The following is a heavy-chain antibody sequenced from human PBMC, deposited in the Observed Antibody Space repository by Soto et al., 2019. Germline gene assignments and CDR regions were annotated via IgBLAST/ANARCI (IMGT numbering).Heavy chain of an antibody. CDR1: GYSFTSYW. CDR3: ARSKWAYSSSLPYYYYYYMDV. V-gene: IGHV5-51*01. J-gene: IGHJ6*03. Sequence: GEALKISCTGSGYSFTSYWIGWVRQMPGKGLEWMGIIYPGDSDTRYSPSFQGQVTISADKSISTAYLQWSSLKASDTAMYYWARSKWAYSSSLPYYYYYYMDVWGKGTTVTVSS. D-gene: IGHD6-6*01. CDR2: IYPGDSDT.